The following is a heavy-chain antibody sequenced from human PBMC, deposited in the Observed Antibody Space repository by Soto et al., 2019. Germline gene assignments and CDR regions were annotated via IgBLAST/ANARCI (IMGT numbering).Heavy chain of an antibody. D-gene: IGHD5-12*01. CDR3: ARGGGYAVDF. Sequence: QVQLVQSGGELRKPGASVKVSCKASGYTFTDNSITWVRQAPGQGLEWMGWINTDTGATRSTQKFRDGVTMTTDPSTSTASLELTGLRSDDTAIYYCARGGGYAVDFWGQGTLVAVSS. J-gene: IGHJ4*02. CDR1: GYTFTDNS. CDR2: INTDTGAT. V-gene: IGHV1-18*01.